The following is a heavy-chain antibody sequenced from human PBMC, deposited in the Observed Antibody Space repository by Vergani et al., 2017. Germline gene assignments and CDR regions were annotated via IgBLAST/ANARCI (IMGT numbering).Heavy chain of an antibody. CDR3: ARXEGYCSSTSCSLGYFDL. CDR1: GGTFSSYT. J-gene: IGHJ2*01. Sequence: QVQLVQSGAEVKKPGSSVKVSCKASGGTFSSYTISWVRQAPGQGLEWMGRIIPILGIANYAQKFQGRVTITADKPTSTAYMELSSLRSEDTAVYYCARXEGYCSSTSCSLGYFDLWGRGTLVTVSS. V-gene: IGHV1-69*08. D-gene: IGHD2-2*01. CDR2: IIPILGIA.